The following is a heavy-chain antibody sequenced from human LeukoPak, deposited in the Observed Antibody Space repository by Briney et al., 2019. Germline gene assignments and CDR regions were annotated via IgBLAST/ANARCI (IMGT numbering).Heavy chain of an antibody. CDR2: ISGSGGST. J-gene: IGHJ4*02. CDR1: GFTFSSYA. D-gene: IGHD3-3*01. Sequence: PGGSLRLSCAASGFTFSSYAMSWVRQAPGKGLEWVSAISGSGGSTYYADSVKGRFTISRDNSKNTVYLQMNSLRAEDTAVYYCAKDRGGISVTIFGVVIRYFDYWGQGTLVTVSS. V-gene: IGHV3-23*01. CDR3: AKDRGGISVTIFGVVIRYFDY.